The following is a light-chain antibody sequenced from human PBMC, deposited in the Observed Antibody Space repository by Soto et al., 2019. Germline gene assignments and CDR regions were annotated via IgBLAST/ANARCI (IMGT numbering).Light chain of an antibody. Sequence: EIVLTQSPGTLSLSPGEGATLSCRASQSINSFLAWYQQRRGQAPRLLLHGASNRATGIRDRVSGSGSGTDFTLTTGRLEPEDFAVYYCQQYGGSPRTCGQGTNVEVQ. CDR3: QQYGGSPRT. CDR2: GAS. V-gene: IGKV3-20*01. CDR1: QSINSF. J-gene: IGKJ1*01.